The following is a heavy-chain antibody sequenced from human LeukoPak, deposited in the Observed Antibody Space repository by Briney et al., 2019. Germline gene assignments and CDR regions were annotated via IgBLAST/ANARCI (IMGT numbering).Heavy chain of an antibody. CDR2: LYSGGTT. CDR1: GFTVSSSY. J-gene: IGHJ4*02. D-gene: IGHD6-19*01. V-gene: IGHV3-66*01. Sequence: GGSLRLSCVASGFTVSSSYMSWVRQAPGKGLEWVSILYSGGTTYYADSVKGRFTISRDNSKNTLYLQMNSLRVEDTAVYYCAKGSSGWPYYFDYWGQGTLVTVSS. CDR3: AKGSSGWPYYFDY.